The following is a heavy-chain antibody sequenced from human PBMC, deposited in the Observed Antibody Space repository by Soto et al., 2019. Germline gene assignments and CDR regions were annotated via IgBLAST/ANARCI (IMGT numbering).Heavy chain of an antibody. CDR2: IIPILGLA. V-gene: IGHV1-69*02. D-gene: IGHD3-10*01. CDR3: ASAYGSESYYSAC. J-gene: IGHJ4*02. CDR1: GGTFSIYT. Sequence: QVQLVQSGAEVKKPGSSVKVSCKASGGTFSIYTISWVRQAPGQGLEWMGRIIPILGLAHYAQKFQGRVTITADKSTRTAYMELSSLRSDDPAVYYCASAYGSESYYSACWGQGTLVTVSS.